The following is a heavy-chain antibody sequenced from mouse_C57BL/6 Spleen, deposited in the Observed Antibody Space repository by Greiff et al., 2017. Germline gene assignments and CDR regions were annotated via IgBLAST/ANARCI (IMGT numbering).Heavy chain of an antibody. CDR2: IHPNSGST. V-gene: IGHV1-64*01. CDR1: GYTFTSYW. CDR3: AREYYPYGDFDV. J-gene: IGHJ1*03. Sequence: VQLQQPGAELVKPGASVKLSCKASGYTFTSYWMHWVKQRPGQGLEWIGMIHPNSGSTNYNEKFKSKATLTVDKSSSTAYMQLSSLTSEDSAVYYCAREYYPYGDFDVWGTGTTVTVSS. D-gene: IGHD1-1*01.